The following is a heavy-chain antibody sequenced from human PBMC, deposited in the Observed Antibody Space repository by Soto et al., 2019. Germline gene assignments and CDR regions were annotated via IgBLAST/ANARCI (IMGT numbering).Heavy chain of an antibody. CDR1: GFTLSGYA. J-gene: IGHJ6*03. Sequence: SLRLSCAASGFTLSGYAMDWVRQAPGKGLEYVSGISSNGVGTYYANSVQGRFTISRDNSKNTVYLQMGSLRPVDMAVYYCARRAHPEFYYMDVGGKATTITFSS. CDR3: ARRAHPEFYYMDV. V-gene: IGHV3-64*01. CDR2: ISSNGVGT. D-gene: IGHD3-10*01.